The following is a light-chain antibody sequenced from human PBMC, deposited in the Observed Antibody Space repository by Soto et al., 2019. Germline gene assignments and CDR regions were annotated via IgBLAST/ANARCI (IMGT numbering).Light chain of an antibody. V-gene: IGLV2-11*01. CDR2: DVS. CDR3: CSYAGSYTVV. CDR1: SSDVGGYNY. J-gene: IGLJ2*01. Sequence: QSALTQPRSVSGSPGQSVTISCTGTSSDVGGYNYVSWYQQHPGKAPKLMIYDVSKRPSGVPDRFSGSKSGNTASLAISGVQAEDEGDYFCCSYAGSYTVVFGGGTKVNVL.